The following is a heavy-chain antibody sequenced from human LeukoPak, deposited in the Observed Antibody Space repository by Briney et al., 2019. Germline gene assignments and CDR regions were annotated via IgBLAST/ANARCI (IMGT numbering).Heavy chain of an antibody. V-gene: IGHV4-59*01. CDR2: IYYSGTTTSGST. D-gene: IGHD2-2*01. CDR3: ARGRTYATRFDY. CDR1: GGSIRSDY. Sequence: SETLSLTCTVSGGSIRSDYWSWIWETPGKGLEWIGCIYYSGTTTSGSTPYTPSLKSRVTISVDTSKSQFSLRVNSVPAADTAVYYCARGRTYATRFDYWGRGTLVTVSS. J-gene: IGHJ4*02.